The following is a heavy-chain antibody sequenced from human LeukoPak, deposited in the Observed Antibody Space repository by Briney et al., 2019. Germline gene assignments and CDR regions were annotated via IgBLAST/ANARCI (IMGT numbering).Heavy chain of an antibody. CDR2: IYPNSGGT. Sequence: ASVKVSCKASGHTFTGYYMHWVRQAPGQGLEWMGWIYPNSGGTSYAQKFQGRFTMTRDTSISTAYMELSRLRSDDTAVYYCAREPSGSGSYDYWGQGTLVTVSS. CDR1: GHTFTGYY. V-gene: IGHV1-2*02. J-gene: IGHJ4*02. CDR3: AREPSGSGSYDY. D-gene: IGHD3-10*01.